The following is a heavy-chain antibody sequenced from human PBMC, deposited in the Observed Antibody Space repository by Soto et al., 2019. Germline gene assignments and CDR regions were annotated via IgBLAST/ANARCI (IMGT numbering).Heavy chain of an antibody. J-gene: IGHJ4*02. V-gene: IGHV3-11*01. CDR1: GFIFTDYY. D-gene: IGHD6-19*01. CDR2: INTLSTAI. CDR3: ARRLQWQLRPLDS. Sequence: GGSLRLSCEGSGFIFTDYYMTWIRQAPGKGLEWVAYINTLSTAIYYADSVKGRFTISRDNAKNSLYLRMNGLRAEDTATYYCARRLQWQLRPLDSWGRGTLVTVSS.